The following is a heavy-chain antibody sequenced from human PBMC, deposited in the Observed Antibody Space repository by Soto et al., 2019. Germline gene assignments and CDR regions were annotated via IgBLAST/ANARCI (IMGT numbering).Heavy chain of an antibody. CDR2: IYHSGST. CDR1: GGSISSSNW. Sequence: QVQLQESGPGLVKPSGTLSLPCAVSGGSISSSNWWSWVRQPPGKGLEWIGEIYHSGSTNYNPALKRRVTIAVDKSKSQFSLKLSSVTAADTAVYYCGRGIRSAEACYFDYWGQGTLVIVST. D-gene: IGHD3-3*02. CDR3: GRGIRSAEACYFDY. V-gene: IGHV4-4*02. J-gene: IGHJ4*02.